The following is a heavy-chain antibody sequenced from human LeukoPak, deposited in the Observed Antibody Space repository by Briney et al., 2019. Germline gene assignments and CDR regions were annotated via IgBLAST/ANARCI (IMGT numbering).Heavy chain of an antibody. CDR1: GFTFSSYG. Sequence: GGSLRLSCAASGFTFSSYGMHWVRQAPGKGLEWVAFIRYGGSNKYYADSVKGRFTISRDNSKNTLYLQMNSLRAEDTAVYYCAKCMYSSSWYYAFDIWGQGTMVTVSS. V-gene: IGHV3-30*02. CDR2: IRYGGSNK. D-gene: IGHD6-13*01. CDR3: AKCMYSSSWYYAFDI. J-gene: IGHJ3*02.